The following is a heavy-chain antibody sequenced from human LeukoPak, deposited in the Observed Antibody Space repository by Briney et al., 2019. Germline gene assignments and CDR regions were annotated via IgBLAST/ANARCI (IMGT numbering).Heavy chain of an antibody. CDR1: GFTFSSYS. V-gene: IGHV3-21*01. D-gene: IGHD3-10*01. CDR3: ASCGRGYYYYMDV. J-gene: IGHJ6*03. CDR2: ISSSGSYI. Sequence: GGSLRLSCAASGFTFSSYSMNWVRQAPGKGLEWVSSISSSGSYIYYADSVKGRFTISRDNAKNSLYLQMNSLGAEDTAVYYCASCGRGYYYYMDVWGKGTTVTVSS.